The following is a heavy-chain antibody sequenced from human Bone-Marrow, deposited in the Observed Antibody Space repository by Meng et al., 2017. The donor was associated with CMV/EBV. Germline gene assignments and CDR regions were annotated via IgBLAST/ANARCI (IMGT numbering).Heavy chain of an antibody. CDR3: STIGLGGSYSLDY. V-gene: IGHV3-15*04. CDR2: IESKSGGGTA. CDR1: GFTFSNAR. D-gene: IGHD1-26*01. J-gene: IGHJ4*02. Sequence: LSLTCAASGFTFSNARMSWVRQAPGKGLEWVGRIESKSGGGTADYGAPVKGRFTISRDDSKNELYLQIDSLKSEDTAMYYCSTIGLGGSYSLDYWGQGTLVTVSS.